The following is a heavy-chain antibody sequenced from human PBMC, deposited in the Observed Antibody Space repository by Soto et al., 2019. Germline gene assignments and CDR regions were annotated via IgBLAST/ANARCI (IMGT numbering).Heavy chain of an antibody. D-gene: IGHD6-13*01. CDR3: AGASDSTWYNWLDP. Sequence: SVKVSCKAPGVNFSSNGMRWVRQARGQGLEFMGGIIPTYGTTNYAHKFRGRVTITADESTGTAYMELSSLSSDDTAVYYCAGASDSTWYNWLDPWGQGTLVTVSS. CDR2: IIPTYGTT. J-gene: IGHJ5*02. CDR1: GVNFSSNG. V-gene: IGHV1-69*13.